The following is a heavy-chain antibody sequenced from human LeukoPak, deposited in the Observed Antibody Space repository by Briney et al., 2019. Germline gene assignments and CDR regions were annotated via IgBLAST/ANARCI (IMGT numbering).Heavy chain of an antibody. J-gene: IGHJ4*02. CDR1: GGSISSYY. CDR3: ARAYRYGDFDY. Sequence: SETLSLTCTVSGGSISSYYWSWIRQPPGKGLEWIAYISDIGSTNYNPSLKSRVTISLDTSKNQFSLKLSSVTAADTAVYYCARAYRYGDFDYWGQGTLVTVSS. V-gene: IGHV4-59*12. D-gene: IGHD4-17*01. CDR2: ISDIGST.